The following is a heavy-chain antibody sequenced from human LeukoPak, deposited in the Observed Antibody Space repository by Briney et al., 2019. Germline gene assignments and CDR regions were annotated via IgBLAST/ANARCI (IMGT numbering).Heavy chain of an antibody. CDR3: ARRQAAAVNWFDS. Sequence: GESLKISCKGSGYSFSNYWIAWVRQMPGKGLEWMGIIYPGDSDTKYSRSFQGQVIISADKSTTTAYLQWSSLKASDTAMYYCARRQAAAVNWFDSWGQGTLVTVSS. J-gene: IGHJ5*01. V-gene: IGHV5-51*01. CDR2: IYPGDSDT. D-gene: IGHD6-25*01. CDR1: GYSFSNYW.